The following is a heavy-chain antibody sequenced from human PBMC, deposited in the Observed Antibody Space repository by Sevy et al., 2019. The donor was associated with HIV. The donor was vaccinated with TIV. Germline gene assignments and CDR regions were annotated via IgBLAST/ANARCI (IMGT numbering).Heavy chain of an antibody. V-gene: IGHV3-48*01. J-gene: IGHJ4*02. CDR2: ISSSSSDI. CDR1: GFTFSSYG. D-gene: IGHD3-16*02. Sequence: GGSLRLSCAASGFTFSSYGMNWVRQAPGKGLEWISYISSSSSDIYYADSVKGGFTVSRDNVGNSLYLQMNSLGAADTALYYCARVVWGSYRYDDYWGQGTLVTVSS. CDR3: ARVVWGSYRYDDY.